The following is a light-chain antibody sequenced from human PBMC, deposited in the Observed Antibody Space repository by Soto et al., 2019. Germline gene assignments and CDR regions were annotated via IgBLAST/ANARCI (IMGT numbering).Light chain of an antibody. J-gene: IGLJ2*01. CDR1: SSDVGGYNC. Sequence: QSALTQPASVSGSPGQSITISCTGTSSDVGGYNCVSWYQQYPGKAPKLMIYEVSHRPSGVSNRFSGSKSGNTASLTISGLQAEDEADYYCSSYTSSSTQVFGGGTKVTVL. V-gene: IGLV2-14*01. CDR3: SSYTSSSTQV. CDR2: EVS.